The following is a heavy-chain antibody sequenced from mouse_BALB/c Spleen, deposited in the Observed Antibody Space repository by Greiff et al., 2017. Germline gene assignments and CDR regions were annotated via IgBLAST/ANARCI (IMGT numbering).Heavy chain of an antibody. CDR2: ISYDGSN. CDR3: ARRGGNYEIDY. Sequence: EVQLQQSGPGLVKPSQSLSLTCSVTGYSITSGYYWNWIRQFPGNKLEWMGYISYDGSNNYNPSLKNRISITRDTSKNQFFLKLNSVTTEDTATYYCARRGGNYEIDYWGQGTTLTVSS. J-gene: IGHJ2*01. D-gene: IGHD2-1*01. CDR1: GYSITSGYY. V-gene: IGHV3-6*02.